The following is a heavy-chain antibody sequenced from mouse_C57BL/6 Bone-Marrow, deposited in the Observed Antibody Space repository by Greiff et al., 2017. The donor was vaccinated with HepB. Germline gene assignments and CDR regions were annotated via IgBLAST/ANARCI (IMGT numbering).Heavy chain of an antibody. CDR3: AREDYYGSSYWYFDV. D-gene: IGHD1-1*01. CDR1: GFTFSDYY. V-gene: IGHV5-16*01. CDR2: INYDGSST. Sequence: EVKVVESEGGLVQPGSSMKLSCTASGFTFSDYYMAWVRQVPEKGLEWVANINYDGSSTYYLDSLKSRFIISRDNAKKILYLQMSSLKSEDTATYYCAREDYYGSSYWYFDVWGTGTTVTVSS. J-gene: IGHJ1*03.